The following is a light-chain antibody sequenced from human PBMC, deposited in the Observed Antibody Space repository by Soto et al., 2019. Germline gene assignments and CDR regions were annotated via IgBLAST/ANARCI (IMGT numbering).Light chain of an antibody. CDR3: QQYNNWPST. V-gene: IGKV3-15*01. CDR1: ESVSSY. CDR2: GAS. J-gene: IGKJ5*01. Sequence: DIVLTPSPATLSLSPGDRATLSCRASESVSSYLAWYQQKPGQAPRLLIYGASTRATGIPARFSGSGSGTEFTLTISSLQSEDFAGYYCQQYNNWPSTFGQGTRLE.